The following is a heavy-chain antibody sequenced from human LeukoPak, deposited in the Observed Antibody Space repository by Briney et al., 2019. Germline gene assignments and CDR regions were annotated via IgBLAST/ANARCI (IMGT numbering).Heavy chain of an antibody. Sequence: GGSLRLSCAASGFTFSSYSMNWVRQAPGKGLEWVSSISSSSSYIYYADSVKGRFTISRDNAKNSLYLQMNSLRAEDTAVYYCAREGRSDFWSSRYFDYWGQGTLVTVSS. CDR2: ISSSSSYI. V-gene: IGHV3-21*01. CDR1: GFTFSSYS. CDR3: AREGRSDFWSSRYFDY. J-gene: IGHJ4*02. D-gene: IGHD3-3*01.